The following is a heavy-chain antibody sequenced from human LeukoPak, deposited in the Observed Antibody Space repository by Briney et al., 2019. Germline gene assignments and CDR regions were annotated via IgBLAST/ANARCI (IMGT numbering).Heavy chain of an antibody. CDR1: GFTFVDYG. D-gene: IGHD2-15*01. CDR3: ARGLVLGGRYAFDI. Sequence: GGSLRLSCAASGFTFVDYGMSWVRQAPGKGLEWVSGISWNGGSTGYADSVKGRFTISRDNAKNSLYLQMNSLRAEDTAVYYCARGLVLGGRYAFDIWGQGTMVAVSS. J-gene: IGHJ3*02. V-gene: IGHV3-20*04. CDR2: ISWNGGST.